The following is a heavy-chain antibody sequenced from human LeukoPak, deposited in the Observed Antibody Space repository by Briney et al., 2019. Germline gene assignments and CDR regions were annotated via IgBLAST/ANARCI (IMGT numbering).Heavy chain of an antibody. D-gene: IGHD2-2*01. Sequence: GGSLRLSCAASGFTFDDYAMHWVRQAPGKGLEWVSGISWNSGSIGYADSVKGRFTISRDNAKNSLYLQMNSLRAEDTALYYCAKDRETSSTSWASYYYYGMDVWGQGTTVTVSS. CDR3: AKDRETSSTSWASYYYYGMDV. CDR2: ISWNSGSI. CDR1: GFTFDDYA. J-gene: IGHJ6*02. V-gene: IGHV3-9*01.